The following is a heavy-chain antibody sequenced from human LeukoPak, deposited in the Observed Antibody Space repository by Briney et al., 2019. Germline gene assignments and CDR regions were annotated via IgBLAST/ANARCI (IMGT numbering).Heavy chain of an antibody. CDR3: AKDWPDHYYDSSGCLDY. D-gene: IGHD3-22*01. V-gene: IGHV3-33*06. CDR1: GFTFSSYG. Sequence: GRSLRLSCAASGFTFSSYGMHWVCQAPGKGLEWVAVIWYDGSNKYYADSVKGRFTISRDNSKNTLYLQMNSLRAEDTAVYYCAKDWPDHYYDSSGCLDYRGQGTLVTVSS. CDR2: IWYDGSNK. J-gene: IGHJ4*02.